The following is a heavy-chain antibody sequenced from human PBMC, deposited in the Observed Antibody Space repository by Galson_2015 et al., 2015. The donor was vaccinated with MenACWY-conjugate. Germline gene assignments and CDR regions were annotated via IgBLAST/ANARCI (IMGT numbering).Heavy chain of an antibody. Sequence: SLRLSCAASGFTFSSYWMHWVRQAPGKGLVWVSRINSDGSSTTYADSVKGRFTISRDNTQNTLYLQMNSLRADDTAVYYCVRGCAIIHDYWRQGTLVTVSS. J-gene: IGHJ4*02. V-gene: IGHV3-74*01. CDR1: GFTFSSYW. CDR3: VRGCAIIHDY. CDR2: INSDGSST.